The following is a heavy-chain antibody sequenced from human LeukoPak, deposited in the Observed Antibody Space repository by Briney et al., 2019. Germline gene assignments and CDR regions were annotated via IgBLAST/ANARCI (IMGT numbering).Heavy chain of an antibody. D-gene: IGHD3-22*01. CDR3: ASSSRPGRYDSSGYYGFDI. Sequence: PGGSLRLSCAASGFTFSDYYMSWIRQAPGKGLEWVLYISSSSSYTNYADSVKGRFTISRDNAKNSLYLQMNSLRAEDTAVYYCASSSRPGRYDSSGYYGFDIWGQGTMVTVSS. V-gene: IGHV3-11*03. J-gene: IGHJ3*02. CDR2: ISSSSSYT. CDR1: GFTFSDYY.